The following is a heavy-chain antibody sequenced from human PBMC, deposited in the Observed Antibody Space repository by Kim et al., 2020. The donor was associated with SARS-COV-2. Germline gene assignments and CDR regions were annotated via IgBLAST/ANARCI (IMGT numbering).Heavy chain of an antibody. V-gene: IGHV1-18*01. J-gene: IGHJ4*02. Sequence: AQKLQGRVTMTTDTSTSTAYMELRSLRSDDTAVYYCARDMGVRGSYYFDYWGQGTLVTVSS. CDR3: ARDMGVRGSYYFDY. D-gene: IGHD3-10*01.